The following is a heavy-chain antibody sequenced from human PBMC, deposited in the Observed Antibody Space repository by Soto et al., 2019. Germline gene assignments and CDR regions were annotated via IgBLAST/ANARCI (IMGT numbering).Heavy chain of an antibody. V-gene: IGHV1-18*01. Sequence: GASVKVSCKASGYTFTSYGISWVRQAPGQGLEWMGWISAYNGNTNYAQKLQGRVTMTTDTSTSTAYMELRSLRSDDTAVYYCAREVDFWSGYYRFDPWGQGTLVTSPQ. CDR1: GYTFTSYG. CDR2: ISAYNGNT. CDR3: AREVDFWSGYYRFDP. D-gene: IGHD3-3*01. J-gene: IGHJ5*02.